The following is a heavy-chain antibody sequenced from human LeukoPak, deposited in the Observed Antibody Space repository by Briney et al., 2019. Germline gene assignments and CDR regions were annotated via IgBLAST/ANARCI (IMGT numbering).Heavy chain of an antibody. V-gene: IGHV4-34*01. J-gene: IGHJ3*02. CDR3: ARSAPSIEARHDAFDI. CDR2: INHSGST. D-gene: IGHD6-6*01. CDR1: GGSFSGYY. Sequence: SETLSLTCAVYGGSFSGYYWSWIRQPPGKGLEWIGEINHSGSTNYNPSLKSRVTISVDTSKNQFSLKLSSVTAADTAVYYCARSAPSIEARHDAFDIWGQGTMVTVSS.